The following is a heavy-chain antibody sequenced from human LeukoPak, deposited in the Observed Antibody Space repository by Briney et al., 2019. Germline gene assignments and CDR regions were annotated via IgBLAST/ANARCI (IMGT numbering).Heavy chain of an antibody. CDR2: ISSSGSTI. D-gene: IGHD3-10*01. J-gene: IGHJ4*02. Sequence: GGSLRLSCAASGFTFSSYEMNWVRQAPGKGLEWVSYISSSGSTIYYADSVKGRFTISRDNAKNSLYLQMNRLRAEDTAVYYCARENREWFGELLFFRYWGAGKLGTVSS. CDR3: ARENREWFGELLFFRY. CDR1: GFTFSSYE. V-gene: IGHV3-48*03.